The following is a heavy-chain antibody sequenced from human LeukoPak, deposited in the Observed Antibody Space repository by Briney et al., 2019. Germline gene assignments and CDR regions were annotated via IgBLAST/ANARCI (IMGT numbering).Heavy chain of an antibody. J-gene: IGHJ6*04. CDR2: ISWNSGSK. CDR1: GFTFDNYV. D-gene: IGHD3-10*02. Sequence: GGSLRLSCVASGFTFDNYVMHWVRQAPGKGLEWVACISWNSGSKGYEDSVKGRFTTSRDNAKNSLYLQMNSLRAEDTAVYYCAELGITMIGGVWGKGTTVTISS. V-gene: IGHV3-9*01. CDR3: AELGITMIGGV.